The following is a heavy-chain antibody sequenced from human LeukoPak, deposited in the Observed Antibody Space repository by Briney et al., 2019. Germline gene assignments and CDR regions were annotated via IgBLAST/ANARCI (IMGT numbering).Heavy chain of an antibody. J-gene: IGHJ6*02. V-gene: IGHV3-23*01. CDR3: AKDLGYSSSWNLSPYGMDV. CDR2: ISASGGST. CDR1: GFTFSSYA. Sequence: PGGSLRLSCAVSGFTFSSYAMNWVRQAPGKGLEWVSGISASGGSTNYADSVKGRFTISRDKSKNTLSLQMNSLSVEDTAVYYCAKDLGYSSSWNLSPYGMDVWGQGTTVTVSS. D-gene: IGHD6-13*01.